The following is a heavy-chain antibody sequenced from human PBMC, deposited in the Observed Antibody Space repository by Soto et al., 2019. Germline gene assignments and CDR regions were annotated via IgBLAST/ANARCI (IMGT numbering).Heavy chain of an antibody. D-gene: IGHD4-17*01. J-gene: IGHJ6*03. CDR2: VSGGADYT. V-gene: IGHV3-23*01. Sequence: GGSLRLSCAASGFTFSSCAMTWVRQALGKGLEWVSEVSGGADYTYYADSVKGRFTISRDNSKNTLSLQMNSLRAEDTAVYYCAKEGGDYNYYYLDVWGKGTTVTVSS. CDR3: AKEGGDYNYYYLDV. CDR1: GFTFSSCA.